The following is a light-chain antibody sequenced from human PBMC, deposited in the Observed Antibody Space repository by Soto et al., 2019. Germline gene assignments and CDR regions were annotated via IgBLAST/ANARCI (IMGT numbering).Light chain of an antibody. V-gene: IGKV2-28*01. CDR2: LGS. J-gene: IGKJ2*01. CDR3: MQALQTPFT. Sequence: DIVMTQSPLSLPVTPGEPASISCRSSQSLLFGHNYLDWYLQKPGQSPQLLIYLGSNRASGVPDRFSGSGSGTDFTLKISRVEAEDVGIYYCMQALQTPFTFGQGTKLEIK. CDR1: QSLLFGHNY.